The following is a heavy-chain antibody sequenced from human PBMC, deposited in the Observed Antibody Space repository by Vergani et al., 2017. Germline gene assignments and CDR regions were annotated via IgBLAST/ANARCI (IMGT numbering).Heavy chain of an antibody. CDR2: INPNSGGT. J-gene: IGHJ4*02. CDR1: GYTFTGYY. D-gene: IGHD6-19*01. Sequence: QVQLVQSGAEVKKPGASVKVSCKASGYTFTGYYMHWVRQAPGQGLEWMGWINPNSGGTNYAQKFQGRVTMTRDTSSSTAYMELSRLRSDDTAVYYCARVIAVAGSTKGFGYWGQGTLVTVSS. CDR3: ARVIAVAGSTKGFGY. V-gene: IGHV1-2*02.